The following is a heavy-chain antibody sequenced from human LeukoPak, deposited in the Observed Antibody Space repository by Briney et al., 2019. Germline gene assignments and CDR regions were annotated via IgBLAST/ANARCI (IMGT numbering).Heavy chain of an antibody. V-gene: IGHV1-2*02. J-gene: IGHJ4*02. Sequence: ASVKVSCKTTGYTFTGYHLHWVRQAPGQGLEWMAWIQSDSGDTNYAQKFQGRVTVTRDKFTRTSYIEVDRLSSDDTAVYYCARDLTGDLYTFFDYRGQGTLVTVSS. CDR2: IQSDSGDT. CDR1: GYTFTGYH. D-gene: IGHD3-16*02. CDR3: ARDLTGDLYTFFDY.